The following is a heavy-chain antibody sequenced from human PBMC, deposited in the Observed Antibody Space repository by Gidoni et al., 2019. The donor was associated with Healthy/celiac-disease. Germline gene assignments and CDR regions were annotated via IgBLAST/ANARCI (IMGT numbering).Heavy chain of an antibody. CDR1: GGTFSSYA. CDR2: IIPIFGTA. V-gene: IGHV1-69*01. J-gene: IGHJ3*02. CDR3: ARYYYDSSGLSSWDAFDI. Sequence: QVQLVQSGAEVKKPGSSVKVSCKASGGTFSSYAISWVRQAPGQGLEWMGGIIPIFGTANYAQKFQGRVTITADESTSTAYMELSSLRSEDTAVYYCARYYYDSSGLSSWDAFDIWGQGTMVTVSS. D-gene: IGHD3-22*01.